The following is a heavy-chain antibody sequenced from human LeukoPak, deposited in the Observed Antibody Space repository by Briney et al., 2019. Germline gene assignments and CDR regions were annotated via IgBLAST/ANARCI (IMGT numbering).Heavy chain of an antibody. V-gene: IGHV4-34*01. CDR1: GGSFSGYY. Sequence: PSETLSLTCAVYGGSFSGYYWSWIRQPPGKGLEWIGEINHSGSTNYNPSLKGRVTISVDTSKNQFSLKLTSVTAADTAVYFCARRRGSYWGQGTLVTVSS. CDR3: ARRRGSY. D-gene: IGHD3-10*01. CDR2: INHSGST. J-gene: IGHJ4*02.